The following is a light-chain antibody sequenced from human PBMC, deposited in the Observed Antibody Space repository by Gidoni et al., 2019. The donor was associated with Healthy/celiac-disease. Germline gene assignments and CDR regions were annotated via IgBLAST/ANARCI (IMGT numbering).Light chain of an antibody. J-gene: IGKJ3*01. CDR3: QQSYSTPFT. Sequence: DIQITQSPSSLSASVGDRVTITCRASQSISSYLNWYQQKPGKAPKLLIYAASSLQSGVPSRFSGSGCGTDFTLTIRSLQPEDFATYYCQQSYSTPFTFXPXTKVDSK. CDR1: QSISSY. V-gene: IGKV1-39*01. CDR2: AAS.